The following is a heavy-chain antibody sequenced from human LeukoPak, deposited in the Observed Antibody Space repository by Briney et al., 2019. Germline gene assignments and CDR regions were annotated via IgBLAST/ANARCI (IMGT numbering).Heavy chain of an antibody. Sequence: GGSLRLSCAASGFTVSSNYMSWVRQAPGKGLEWVSAICTSGDCTYYGDSVKGRFTISRDNSKNTVYLQMNSLRAEDTAVYYCAKDFGGAGSYYCPFDSWGQGTLVTVSS. J-gene: IGHJ4*02. V-gene: IGHV3-23*01. CDR2: ICTSGDCT. CDR1: GFTVSSNY. D-gene: IGHD3-10*01. CDR3: AKDFGGAGSYYCPFDS.